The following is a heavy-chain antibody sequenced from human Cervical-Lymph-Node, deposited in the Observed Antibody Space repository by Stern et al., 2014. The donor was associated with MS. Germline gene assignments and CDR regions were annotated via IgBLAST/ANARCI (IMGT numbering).Heavy chain of an antibody. D-gene: IGHD4-17*01. CDR3: AKAAVTTASFDS. V-gene: IGHV1-69*01. CDR2: IIPILDTP. J-gene: IGHJ4*02. CDR1: GGTFTSYA. Sequence: QVQLVQSGAEVMKPGSSVKVSCKASGGTFTSYAFNWVRQAPGQGLEWMGGIIPILDTPNFAQNFQGRLTITADESTSTAYMELSSLESEDTAVYYCAKAAVTTASFDSWGQGTLVTVSS.